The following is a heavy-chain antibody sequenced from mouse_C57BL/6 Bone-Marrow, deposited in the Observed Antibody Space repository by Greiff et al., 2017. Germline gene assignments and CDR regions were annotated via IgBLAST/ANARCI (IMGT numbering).Heavy chain of an antibody. Sequence: VQLKESGGGLVKPGGSLKLSCAASGFTFSDYGMHWVRQAPEKGLEWVAYISSGSSTIYYADTVKGRFTISRDNAKNTLFLQMTSLRSEDTAMYYCARKIYYGSSYFDVWGTGTTVTVSS. CDR2: ISSGSSTI. V-gene: IGHV5-17*01. CDR1: GFTFSDYG. J-gene: IGHJ1*03. CDR3: ARKIYYGSSYFDV. D-gene: IGHD1-1*01.